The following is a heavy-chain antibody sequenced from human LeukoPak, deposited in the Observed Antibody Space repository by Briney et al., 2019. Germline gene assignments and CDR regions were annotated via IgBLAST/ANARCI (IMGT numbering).Heavy chain of an antibody. CDR1: GGSISSYY. D-gene: IGHD3-22*01. J-gene: IGHJ4*02. V-gene: IGHV4-59*01. Sequence: SETLSLTCTVSGGSISSYYWSWIRQPPGKGLEWIGYIYYSGSTNYNPSLKSRVTISVDTSKNQFSLKLSSVTAADTAVYYCARGYYDSSGYSGYWGQGTLVTVSS. CDR3: ARGYYDSSGYSGY. CDR2: IYYSGST.